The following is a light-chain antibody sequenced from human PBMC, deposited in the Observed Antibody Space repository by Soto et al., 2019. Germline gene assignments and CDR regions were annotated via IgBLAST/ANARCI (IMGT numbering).Light chain of an antibody. CDR2: EVS. J-gene: IGLJ1*01. V-gene: IGLV2-8*01. CDR1: SSDVGGYNY. Sequence: VLTQPPSASGSPGQSVTISCTGTSSDVGGYNYVSWYQQHPGRAPKLMIYEVSKRPSGVPDRFSGSKSGNTASLTVSGLQTEDEADYYCSSYAGSNNQVFGTGTKLTVL. CDR3: SSYAGSNNQV.